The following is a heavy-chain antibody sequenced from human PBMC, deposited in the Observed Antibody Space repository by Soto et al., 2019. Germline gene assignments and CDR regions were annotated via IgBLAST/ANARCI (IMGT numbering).Heavy chain of an antibody. CDR3: ARSTPGERACDI. V-gene: IGHV2-70*04. J-gene: IGHJ3*02. CDR2: IDWDDDK. CDR1: GFSLSTTGMS. D-gene: IGHD1-1*01. Sequence: SGPTLVNPTQTLTLTCTFSGFSLSTTGMSVSWIRQPPGKALEWLARIDWDDDKFYSTSLKTRLTISKDTSKNQVVLTMTKMDPVDTATYYCARSTPGERACDIWGQGTMVTVS.